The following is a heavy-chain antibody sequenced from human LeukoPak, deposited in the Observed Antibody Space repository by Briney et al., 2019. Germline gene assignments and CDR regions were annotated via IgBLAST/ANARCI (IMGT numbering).Heavy chain of an antibody. Sequence: NPSETLSLTCAVSGGSISSSNWWSWVRQPPGKGLEWIGEIYHSGSTNYNPSLKSRVTISVDTSKNQFSLKLSSVTAADTAVYYCARIGPFGVVTYYYYMDVWGKGTTVTVSS. D-gene: IGHD3-3*01. CDR1: GGSISSSNW. CDR3: ARIGPFGVVTYYYYMDV. J-gene: IGHJ6*03. V-gene: IGHV4-4*02. CDR2: IYHSGST.